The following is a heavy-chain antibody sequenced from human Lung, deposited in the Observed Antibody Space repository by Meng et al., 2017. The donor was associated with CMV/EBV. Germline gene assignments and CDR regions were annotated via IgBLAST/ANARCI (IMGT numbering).Heavy chain of an antibody. CDR3: ARDRGGSYDDDYYYYGMDV. CDR2: ISSSSSYI. Sequence: GGPXRLXXAASGFTFSSYSMNWVRQAPGKGLEWVSSISSSSSYIYYADSVKGRFTISRDNAKNSLYLQMNSLRAEDTAVYYCARDRGGSYDDDYYYYGMDVWGQGTTVXVFS. V-gene: IGHV3-21*01. J-gene: IGHJ6*02. CDR1: GFTFSSYS. D-gene: IGHD1-26*01.